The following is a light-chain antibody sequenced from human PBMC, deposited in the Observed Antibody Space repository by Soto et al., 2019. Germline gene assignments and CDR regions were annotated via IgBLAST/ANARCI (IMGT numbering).Light chain of an antibody. CDR3: AAWDDTLNGPV. V-gene: IGLV1-44*01. CDR1: SSNIGINT. Sequence: SVLTQAPSASGTPGQRVTISCSGSSSNIGINTVNWYQQLPGTAPKLLIYSNNQRPSGVPDRFSGSKSGTSASLAISGLQSEDEADYYCAAWDDTLNGPVFGGGTQLTVL. CDR2: SNN. J-gene: IGLJ7*01.